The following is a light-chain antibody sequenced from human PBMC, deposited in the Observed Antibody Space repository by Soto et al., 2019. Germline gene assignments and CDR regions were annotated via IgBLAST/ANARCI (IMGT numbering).Light chain of an antibody. CDR1: QSVSGN. CDR2: GAS. Sequence: EIVMTQSPATLSVSPGERATLSCRAGQSVSGNLAWYQQKPGQAPRLLIYGASTRATGIPARFSGSGSGTEFTLTISSLQSEDFAVYYCQQYNNWPPLTFGGGTKVEI. J-gene: IGKJ4*01. CDR3: QQYNNWPPLT. V-gene: IGKV3-15*01.